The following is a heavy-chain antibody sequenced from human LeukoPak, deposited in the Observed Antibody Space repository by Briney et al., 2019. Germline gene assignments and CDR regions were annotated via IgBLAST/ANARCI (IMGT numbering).Heavy chain of an antibody. Sequence: PGGSLRLSCAASGFTFSTYWMTWVRQAPGKGLEWVANIKQDGSEKYYVDSVKGRFTISRDNAKNSLSLQMNSLRVEDTAVYYCARGRYSNGWYDYWGQGTLVTVSS. CDR3: ARGRYSNGWYDY. V-gene: IGHV3-7*01. D-gene: IGHD6-19*01. J-gene: IGHJ4*02. CDR1: GFTFSTYW. CDR2: IKQDGSEK.